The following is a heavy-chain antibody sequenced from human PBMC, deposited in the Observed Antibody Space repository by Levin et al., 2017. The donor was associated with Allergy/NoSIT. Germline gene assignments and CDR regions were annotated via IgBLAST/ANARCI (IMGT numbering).Heavy chain of an antibody. V-gene: IGHV3-15*01. CDR2: IKSKTDGGTA. CDR1: GFIVSNAW. Sequence: PGGSLRLSCAASGFIVSNAWMSWVRQTPGKALEWVGRIKSKTDGGTAEYGAPVKDRFVISTDDSTNTLYLQMNDLKTEDSAVYYCARAVREASSWIVSWGQGTPVTVSS. CDR3: ARAVREASSWIVS. D-gene: IGHD6-13*01. J-gene: IGHJ4*02.